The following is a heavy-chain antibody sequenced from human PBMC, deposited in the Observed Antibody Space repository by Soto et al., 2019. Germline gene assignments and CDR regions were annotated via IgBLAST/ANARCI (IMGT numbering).Heavy chain of an antibody. V-gene: IGHV3-49*03. CDR2: IRSKAYGGTT. CDR3: TRDVGYWGGAGSYSCYYYRDG. J-gene: IGHJ6*03. CDR1: GFTFGDYA. D-gene: IGHD2-21*01. Sequence: GGSLRLSCTASGFTFGDYAMSWFRQAPGKGLEWVGFIRSKAYGGTTEYAASVKGRFTISRDDSKSIAYLQMNSLKTEDTAVYYCTRDVGYWGGAGSYSCYYYRDGGGKETRGTVA.